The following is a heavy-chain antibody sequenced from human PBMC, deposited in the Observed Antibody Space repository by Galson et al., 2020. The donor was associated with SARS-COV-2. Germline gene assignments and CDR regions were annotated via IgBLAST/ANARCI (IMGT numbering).Heavy chain of an antibody. V-gene: IGHV3-23*01. D-gene: IGHD4-17*01. J-gene: IGHJ6*03. CDR1: GITFSRYA. CDR3: AGSDYVYYYYYMAV. Sequence: GGSLRLSCAASGITFSRYAMSWVRQAPGKGLEWVSTISATDGTTYYADSVKGRFTISRDTSKNTVTLQMNSLRAEDTAVYYCAGSDYVYYYYYMAVWGNGTTVTVSS. CDR2: ISATDGTT.